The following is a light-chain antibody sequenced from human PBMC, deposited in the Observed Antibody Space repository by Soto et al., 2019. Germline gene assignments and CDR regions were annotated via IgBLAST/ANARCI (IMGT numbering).Light chain of an antibody. CDR2: DAS. CDR3: QQRSNWPPWT. CDR1: QSVSSY. Sequence: EIVLTQSPATLSLSPGERATLSCRASQSVSSYLAWYQQKPGQAPRLLIYDASNRATGIPARFSGSGSGKDFTLTISSLEPEDFAVYYCQQRSNWPPWTFVQGTKVEIK. V-gene: IGKV3-11*01. J-gene: IGKJ1*01.